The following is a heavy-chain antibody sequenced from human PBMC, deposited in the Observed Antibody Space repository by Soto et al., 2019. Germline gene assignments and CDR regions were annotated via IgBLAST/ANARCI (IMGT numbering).Heavy chain of an antibody. CDR3: TRVGGSVSGMDV. J-gene: IGHJ6*02. CDR2: IDNAGSSA. V-gene: IGHV3-74*01. D-gene: IGHD1-26*01. Sequence: EVQLVESGGGLVQPGGSLRLSCAASGFTFSIYWMHWVRQAPGKGPGWVSRIDNAGSSARYADSVKGRFTISRDNAKNTVYLQMNMLGAEDTAVYYCTRVGGSVSGMDVWGQGTTVTVSS. CDR1: GFTFSIYW.